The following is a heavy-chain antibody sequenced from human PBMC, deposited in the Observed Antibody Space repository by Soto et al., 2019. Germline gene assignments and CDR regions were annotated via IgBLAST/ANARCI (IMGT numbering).Heavy chain of an antibody. CDR1: TSYW. CDR2: IYPGDSDT. D-gene: IGHD3-9*01. V-gene: IGHV5-51*01. CDR3: ARRGILTGQNKRYYGMDV. Sequence: TSYWLGRVSKMNGKGLEWMGIIYPGDSDTRYSPSFQGQVSISADKSISTAYLQWSSLKASDTAMYYCARRGILTGQNKRYYGMDVWGQGTTVTVSS. J-gene: IGHJ6*02.